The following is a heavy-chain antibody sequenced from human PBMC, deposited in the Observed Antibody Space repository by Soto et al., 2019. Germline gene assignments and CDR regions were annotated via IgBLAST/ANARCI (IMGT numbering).Heavy chain of an antibody. Sequence: PGGSLRLSCAASGFTFSSYAMSWVRQAPGKGLEWVSAISGSGGSTYYADSVKGRFTISRDNSENTLYLQMNSLRAEDTAVYYCAKAGEYCSGGSCYDWFDPWGQGTLVTVSS. D-gene: IGHD2-15*01. J-gene: IGHJ5*02. CDR3: AKAGEYCSGGSCYDWFDP. CDR2: ISGSGGST. V-gene: IGHV3-23*01. CDR1: GFTFSSYA.